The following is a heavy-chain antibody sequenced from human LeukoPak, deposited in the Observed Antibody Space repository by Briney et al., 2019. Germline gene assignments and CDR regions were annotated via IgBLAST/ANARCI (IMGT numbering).Heavy chain of an antibody. J-gene: IGHJ4*02. V-gene: IGHV5-51*01. CDR1: GYSFTSYW. CDR3: ARDSSSSEYQYYFDY. CDR2: IYPGDSDT. Sequence: HGESLKISCKGSGYSFTSYWIGWVRQMPGKGLEWMGIIYPGDSDTRYSPSFQGQVTISADKSISTAYLQWSSLKASDTAMYFCARDSSSSEYQYYFDYWGQGTLVTVSS. D-gene: IGHD6-6*01.